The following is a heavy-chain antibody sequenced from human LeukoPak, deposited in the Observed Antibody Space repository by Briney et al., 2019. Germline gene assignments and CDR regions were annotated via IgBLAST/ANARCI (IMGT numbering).Heavy chain of an antibody. D-gene: IGHD5-12*01. CDR3: ARLPPYSGYEGYFDY. Sequence: GESLKISCKGSRYRFTNYWIGWVRQMPGKGLEWMGIIYPSDSDTRYSPSFQGQVTISADKSISTAYLQWTSLKASDTAMYYCARLPPYSGYEGYFDYWGQGTLVTVSS. J-gene: IGHJ4*02. CDR1: RYRFTNYW. V-gene: IGHV5-51*01. CDR2: IYPSDSDT.